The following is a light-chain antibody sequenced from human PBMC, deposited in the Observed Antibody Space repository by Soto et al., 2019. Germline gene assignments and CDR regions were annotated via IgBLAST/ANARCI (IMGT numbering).Light chain of an antibody. CDR2: AAS. V-gene: IGKV1-9*01. CDR1: QVISTS. J-gene: IGKJ5*01. CDR3: QQLFDSPIT. Sequence: IQLTQSPSSLSATVGDRVTITCRASQVISTSLAWYQVKPGKAPKLLIYAASTLESGVPSRFSATVSGTEFSLTITSLQPEDFATYYCQQLFDSPITFGQRTRPEI.